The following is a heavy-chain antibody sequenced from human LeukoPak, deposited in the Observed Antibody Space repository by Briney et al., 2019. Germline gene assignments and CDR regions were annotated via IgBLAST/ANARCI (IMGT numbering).Heavy chain of an antibody. Sequence: GGSLRLSCAASGFTFTHYAMNWVRQAPGKGLEWLSYITYNSDAIYYADSVKGRFTVSRDNAKNSIYVQMNNLRAEDTAVYYCVRNRAAPDSWGQGTLVTVSS. J-gene: IGHJ4*02. V-gene: IGHV3-48*04. CDR3: VRNRAAPDS. D-gene: IGHD3-10*01. CDR2: ITYNSDAI. CDR1: GFTFTHYA.